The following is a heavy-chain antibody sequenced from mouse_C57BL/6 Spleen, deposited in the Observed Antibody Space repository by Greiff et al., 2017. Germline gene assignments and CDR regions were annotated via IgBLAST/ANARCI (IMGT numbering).Heavy chain of an antibody. V-gene: IGHV1-50*01. Sequence: QVQLKQPGAELVKPGASVKLSCKASGYTFTSYWMQWVKQRPGQGLEWIGEIDPSDSYTNYNQKFKGKATLTVDTSSSTAYMQLSSLTSEDSAVYYCARGRDYEPFAYWGQGTLVTVSA. D-gene: IGHD2-4*01. CDR2: IDPSDSYT. CDR3: ARGRDYEPFAY. J-gene: IGHJ3*01. CDR1: GYTFTSYW.